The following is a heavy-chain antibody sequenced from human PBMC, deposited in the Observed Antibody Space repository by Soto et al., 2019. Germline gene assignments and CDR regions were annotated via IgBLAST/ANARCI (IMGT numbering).Heavy chain of an antibody. V-gene: IGHV3-48*03. CDR3: ARVSAGGYCTNGVCYTQNSGGFDY. Sequence: GGSLRLSCAASGFTFSSYEMNWVRQAPGKGLEWVSYISSSGSTIYYADSVKGRFTISRDNAKNSLYLQMNSLRAEDTAVYYCARVSAGGYCTNGVCYTQNSGGFDYWGQGTLVTVSS. J-gene: IGHJ4*02. CDR1: GFTFSSYE. CDR2: ISSSGSTI. D-gene: IGHD2-8*01.